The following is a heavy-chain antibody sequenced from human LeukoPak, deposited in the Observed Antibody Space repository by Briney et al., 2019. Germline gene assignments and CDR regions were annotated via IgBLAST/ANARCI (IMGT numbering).Heavy chain of an antibody. Sequence: GGSLRLSCAAAGFTFSSYEMNWVRQAQGKGLEWVAYISSGSTIYDADSVKGRFTISRDNAKNSLYLQMNSLRAEDTAVYYCARESIAVAGAPFDYWGQGTLVTVSS. V-gene: IGHV3-48*03. CDR1: GFTFSSYE. J-gene: IGHJ4*02. CDR2: ISSGSTI. D-gene: IGHD6-19*01. CDR3: ARESIAVAGAPFDY.